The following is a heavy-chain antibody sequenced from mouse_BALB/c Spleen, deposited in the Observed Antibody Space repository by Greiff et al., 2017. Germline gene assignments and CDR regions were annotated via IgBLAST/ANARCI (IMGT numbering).Heavy chain of an antibody. J-gene: IGHJ2*01. Sequence: QVQLQQPGAELVMPGASVKMSCKASGYTFTDYWMHWVKQRPGQGLEWIGAIDTSDSYTNYNQKFKGKATLTVDESSSTAYMQLSSLTSEDSAVYYCARSGNWGQGTTVTVSA. D-gene: IGHD3-1*01. CDR1: GYTFTDYW. CDR2: IDTSDSYT. CDR3: ARSGN. V-gene: IGHV1-69*01.